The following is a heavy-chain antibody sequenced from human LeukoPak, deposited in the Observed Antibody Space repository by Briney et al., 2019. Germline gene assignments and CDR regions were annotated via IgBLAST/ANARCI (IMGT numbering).Heavy chain of an antibody. V-gene: IGHV3-33*01. CDR2: IWYDGGNK. CDR3: ARAGPVGLSLSGAFDY. D-gene: IGHD3-16*02. CDR1: GFTFSSYG. Sequence: GRSLRLSCAASGFTFSSYGMHWVRQAPGKGLEWVAVIWYDGGNKYYADSVKGRFTISRDNSKNTLYLQMNSLRAEDTAVYYCARAGPVGLSLSGAFDYWGQGTLVTVSS. J-gene: IGHJ4*02.